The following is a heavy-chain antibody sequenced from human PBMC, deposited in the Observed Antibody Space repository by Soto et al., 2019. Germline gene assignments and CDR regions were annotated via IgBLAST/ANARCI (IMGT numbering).Heavy chain of an antibody. CDR2: MNPNSGNT. CDR1: GYTFTSYD. Sequence: ASVKVSCKASGYTFTSYDINWVRQATGQGLEWMGWMNPNSGNTGYAQKFQGRVTMTRNTSISTAYMELSGLRSEDTAVYYCASGGDYGDYERLDYYYMDVWGKGTTVTAP. CDR3: ASGGDYGDYERLDYYYMDV. J-gene: IGHJ6*03. V-gene: IGHV1-8*01. D-gene: IGHD4-17*01.